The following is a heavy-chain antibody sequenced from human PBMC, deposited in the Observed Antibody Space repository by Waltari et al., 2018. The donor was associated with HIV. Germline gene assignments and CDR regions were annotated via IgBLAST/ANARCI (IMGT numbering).Heavy chain of an antibody. J-gene: IGHJ6*02. V-gene: IGHV3-13*01. CDR3: VRICKLNCYYYYGMDV. D-gene: IGHD1-1*01. Sequence: EVQLVASGGGLAQPGGSLRLSCAAPGLNFSNYDIHWVRQATGKGLECVSGIGTAGDTYYPGSVKGRFTISRENAKNSLHLQMNSLRAGDTAVYYCVRICKLNCYYYYGMDVWGQGTTVTVSS. CDR1: GLNFSNYD. CDR2: IGTAGDT.